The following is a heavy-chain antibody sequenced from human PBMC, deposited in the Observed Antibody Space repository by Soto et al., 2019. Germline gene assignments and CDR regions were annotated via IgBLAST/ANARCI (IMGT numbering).Heavy chain of an antibody. CDR1: GFTFSSYG. D-gene: IGHD6-13*01. V-gene: IGHV3-33*01. CDR3: ARTPSYSSSWYYAFDI. Sequence: QVQLVESGGGVVQPGRSLRLSCAASGFTFSSYGMHWVRQAPGKGLEWVAVIWYDGRNKYYEASVKGRFTISRDNSKNTLYLQMNSLRAEDTAVYYCARTPSYSSSWYYAFDIWGQGTMVTVSS. CDR2: IWYDGRNK. J-gene: IGHJ3*02.